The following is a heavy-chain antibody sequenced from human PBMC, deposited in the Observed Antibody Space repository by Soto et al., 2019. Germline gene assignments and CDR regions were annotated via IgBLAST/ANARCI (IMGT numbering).Heavy chain of an antibody. D-gene: IGHD1-26*01. V-gene: IGHV1-69*13. J-gene: IGHJ1*01. CDR1: AGTFRRYA. CDR2: IIPIFGTA. Sequence: SVKVSCKASAGTFRRYAISLVRQAPGQGLEWMGGIIPIFGTANYAQKFQGRVTITADESTSTAYMELSRLRSEDTAVYYCARGSQWELHTLASCEYFQHWGQGTLVTVSS. CDR3: ARGSQWELHTLASCEYFQH.